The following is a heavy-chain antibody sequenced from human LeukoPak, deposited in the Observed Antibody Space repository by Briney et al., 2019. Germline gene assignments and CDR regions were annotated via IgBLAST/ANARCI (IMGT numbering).Heavy chain of an antibody. Sequence: PSETLSLTCTVSGGSISSYYWSWIRQPPGNGLEWIGYIYYSGSTNYNPSLKSRVTISVDTSKNQFSLKLSSVTAADTAVYYCARDSGYDSSGYFDYWGQGTLVTVSS. CDR3: ARDSGYDSSGYFDY. CDR1: GGSISSYY. D-gene: IGHD3-22*01. V-gene: IGHV4-59*01. J-gene: IGHJ4*02. CDR2: IYYSGST.